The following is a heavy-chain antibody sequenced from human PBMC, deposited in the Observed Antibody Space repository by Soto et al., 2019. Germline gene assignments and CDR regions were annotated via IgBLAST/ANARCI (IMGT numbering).Heavy chain of an antibody. CDR2: IYHGGST. CDR1: GGSISSGGYS. Sequence: SETLSLTCAVSGGSISSGGYSWSWSRQPPGKGLEWIGYIYHGGSTYYNPSLESRVTISVDSSKNQFSLKLSSVTAADTAVYYCGRYTQGFWAPGRWGWFDPWGQGTLVTVT. D-gene: IGHD2-2*02. V-gene: IGHV4-30-2*01. J-gene: IGHJ5*02. CDR3: GRYTQGFWAPGRWGWFDP.